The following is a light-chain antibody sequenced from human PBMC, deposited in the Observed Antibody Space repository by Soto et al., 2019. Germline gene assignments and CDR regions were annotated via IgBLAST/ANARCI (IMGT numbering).Light chain of an antibody. CDR2: KAS. J-gene: IGKJ4*01. V-gene: IGKV1-5*03. CDR1: QSISIW. Sequence: DIQMTQSPSTLSASVGDRVTITCRASQSISIWLAWYQQKPGKAPKLLIYKASSLESGVPSRFSGSGSGTEFTLTISSLQPDDFATYYGQQYNSFPLTFGGGTKVEIK. CDR3: QQYNSFPLT.